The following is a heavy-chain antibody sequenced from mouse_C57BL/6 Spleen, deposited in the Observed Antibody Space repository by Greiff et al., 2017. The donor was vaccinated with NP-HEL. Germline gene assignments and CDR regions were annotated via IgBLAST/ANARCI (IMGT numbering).Heavy chain of an antibody. CDR2: INPGSGGT. V-gene: IGHV1-54*01. CDR1: GYAFTNYL. CDR3: ERWTTVVATEYVDV. D-gene: IGHD1-1*01. Sequence: QVQLQQSGAELVRPGTSVKVSCKASGYAFTNYLIEWVKQRPGQGLEWIGVINPGSGGTNYNEKFKGKATLTADKSCSTAYMQLSSLTSEDSAVYFCERWTTVVATEYVDVWGTGTTVTVSS. J-gene: IGHJ1*03.